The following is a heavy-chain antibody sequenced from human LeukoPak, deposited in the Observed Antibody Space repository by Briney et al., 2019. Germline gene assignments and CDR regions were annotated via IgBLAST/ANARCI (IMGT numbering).Heavy chain of an antibody. CDR1: GGSIGTYY. CDR3: ARHIGGGIEDMDV. V-gene: IGHV4-59*08. J-gene: IGHJ6*03. D-gene: IGHD3-16*02. CDR2: IYVTGT. Sequence: SETLSLTCTVSGGSIGTYYWSRVRQSPGTGLEWIGYIYVTGTRYNPYLQSRVTISVDRSRNQFFLKMTSVTAADTAVYYCARHIGGGIEDMDVWDRGTKVTVSS.